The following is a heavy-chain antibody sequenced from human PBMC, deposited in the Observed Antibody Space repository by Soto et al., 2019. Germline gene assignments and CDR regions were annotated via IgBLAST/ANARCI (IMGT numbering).Heavy chain of an antibody. J-gene: IGHJ4*02. CDR3: AKEEAYSSSPFDY. D-gene: IGHD6-6*01. CDR2: ISYDGSNK. Sequence: QVQLVESGGDVVQPGRSLRLSCAASGFTFSDYAIHWVRQAPGKGLEWVAVISYDGSNKYYADSVKGRFTISRDNAKNSLYLQMNSLRAEDTALYYCAKEEAYSSSPFDYWGQGTLVTVSS. CDR1: GFTFSDYA. V-gene: IGHV3-30-3*01.